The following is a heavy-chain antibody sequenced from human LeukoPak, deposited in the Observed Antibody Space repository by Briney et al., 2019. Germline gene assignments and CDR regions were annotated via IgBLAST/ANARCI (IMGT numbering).Heavy chain of an antibody. J-gene: IGHJ6*03. D-gene: IGHD3-22*01. CDR1: GGSISSYY. Sequence: SSETLSLTCTVSGGSISSYYWSWIRQPAGKGLEWIGRIYTSGSTNHNPSLKSRVTISVDKSKNQLSLKLSSVTAADTAVYYCARDYYDSSGYYGRGGYYYMDVWGKGTTVTVSS. CDR2: IYTSGST. V-gene: IGHV4-4*07. CDR3: ARDYYDSSGYYGRGGYYYMDV.